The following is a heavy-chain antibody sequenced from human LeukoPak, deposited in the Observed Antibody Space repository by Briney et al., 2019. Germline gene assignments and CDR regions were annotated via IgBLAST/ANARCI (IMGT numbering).Heavy chain of an antibody. Sequence: SETLSLTCAVYGGSFSGYYWSWIRQPPGKGLEWIGEINHSGSTNYTPSLKSRVTISVDTSKNQFSLKLSSVTAADTAVYYCARLVVVAATTDYWGQGTLVTVSS. CDR1: GGSFSGYY. V-gene: IGHV4-34*01. D-gene: IGHD2-15*01. CDR3: ARLVVVAATTDY. CDR2: INHSGST. J-gene: IGHJ4*02.